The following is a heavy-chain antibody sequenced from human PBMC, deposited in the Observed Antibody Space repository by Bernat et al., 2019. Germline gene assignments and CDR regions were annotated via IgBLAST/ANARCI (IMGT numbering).Heavy chain of an antibody. Sequence: EVQLLESGGGLVQPGGSLRLFCTASGFTFSTYAMTWVRQAPGKGLEWVSTITDRGGGPYYAYSVKGRFTISRDNSKSTLYLQMNSLRAEDTALYYCAKGLASSWPGSDCWGQGTLVTVSS. D-gene: IGHD6-13*01. CDR2: ITDRGGGP. CDR1: GFTFSTYA. CDR3: AKGLASSWPGSDC. V-gene: IGHV3-23*01. J-gene: IGHJ4*02.